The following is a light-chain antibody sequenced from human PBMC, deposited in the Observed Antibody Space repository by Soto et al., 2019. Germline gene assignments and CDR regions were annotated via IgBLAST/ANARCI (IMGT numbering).Light chain of an antibody. CDR2: DAS. J-gene: IGKJ4*01. Sequence: IGLTPYPATPSFSPGERATLSCRASQSVSSYLAWYQQTPGQAPRLLIYDASNRATGIPARFSGSGSGTDFTLTISSLEPEDFAVYYCQQRSNWPLTFGGGTKVDIK. CDR3: QQRSNWPLT. CDR1: QSVSSY. V-gene: IGKV3-11*01.